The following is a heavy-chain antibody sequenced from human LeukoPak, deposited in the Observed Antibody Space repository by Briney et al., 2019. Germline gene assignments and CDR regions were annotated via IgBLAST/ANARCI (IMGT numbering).Heavy chain of an antibody. Sequence: PGGSLRLSCAASGFTFSSYAMSWVRQAPGKGLEWVSSISSSSSYIYYADSVKGRFTISRDNAKNSLYLQMNSLRAEDTAVYYCAREHDLWHEEGNWFDPWGQGTLVTVSS. CDR2: ISSSSSYI. V-gene: IGHV3-21*01. CDR1: GFTFSSYA. J-gene: IGHJ5*02. D-gene: IGHD3-3*01. CDR3: AREHDLWHEEGNWFDP.